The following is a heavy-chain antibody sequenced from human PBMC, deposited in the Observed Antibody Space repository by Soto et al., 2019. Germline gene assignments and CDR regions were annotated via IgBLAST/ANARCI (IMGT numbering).Heavy chain of an antibody. CDR3: ARGGLLQP. CDR1: GFTFSSYA. D-gene: IGHD4-4*01. Sequence: HLGGSLRLSCAASGFTFSSYAMHWVRQAPGKGLEWVAVISYDGSNKYYADSVKGRFTISRDNSKNTLYLQMNSLRAEDTAVYYCARGGLLQPWGQGTLVTVSS. J-gene: IGHJ5*02. CDR2: ISYDGSNK. V-gene: IGHV3-30-3*01.